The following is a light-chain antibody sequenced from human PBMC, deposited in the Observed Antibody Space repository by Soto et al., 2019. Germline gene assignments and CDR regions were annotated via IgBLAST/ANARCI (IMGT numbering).Light chain of an antibody. CDR2: LGS. CDR1: QSLLHSNGYYY. Sequence: DIVMTQSPRSLPVTPGEPASISCRSSQSLLHSNGYYYWDWYMQKPGQSPQLLICLGSNRASGVPNRFSGSGSGTDFTLKISRVEAEDLGVYYCNQGLHTPQMFGQGTKVEIK. CDR3: NQGLHTPQM. J-gene: IGKJ1*01. V-gene: IGKV2-28*01.